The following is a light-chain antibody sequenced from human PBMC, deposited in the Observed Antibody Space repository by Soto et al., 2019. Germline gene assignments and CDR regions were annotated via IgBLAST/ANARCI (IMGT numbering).Light chain of an antibody. CDR3: QHYNSYSEA. CDR1: QTISSW. CDR2: KAS. Sequence: DIQMTQSPSTLSGSVGDRVTITCRASQTISSWLAWYPQKPGKAPKLLIYKASTLKSGVPSRFSGSGSATEFPLTISSLQPDDFATYYCQHYNSYSEAFGQGTKVDIK. J-gene: IGKJ1*01. V-gene: IGKV1-5*03.